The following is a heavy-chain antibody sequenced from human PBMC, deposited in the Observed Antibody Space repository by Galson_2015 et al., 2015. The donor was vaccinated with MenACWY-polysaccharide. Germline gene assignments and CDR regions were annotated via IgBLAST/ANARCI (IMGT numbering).Heavy chain of an antibody. CDR2: ISGSGAST. J-gene: IGHJ4*02. V-gene: IGHV3-23*01. CDR3: ANSRLSTGRTSDVDF. Sequence: SLRLSCAASGFTFNSYTMSWVRQAPGKGLEWVSGISGSGASTYYADSVKGRFTISRDNSRNKLYLQMNSLRAEDTAIYYCANSRLSTGRTSDVDFWGQGTLVPVSS. CDR1: GFTFNSYT. D-gene: IGHD1-14*01.